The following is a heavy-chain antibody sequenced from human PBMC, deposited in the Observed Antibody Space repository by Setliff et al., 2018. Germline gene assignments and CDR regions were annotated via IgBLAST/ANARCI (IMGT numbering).Heavy chain of an antibody. CDR1: GFTFSSFS. Sequence: GGSLRLSCAASGFTFSSFSMNWVRQAPGKGLEWVSYISSSSSIIYYADSVKGRFTISRDNSKNSLYLRMNSLRAEDTAVYYCARVAGRGRYWYFDLWGRGTLVTVSS. CDR2: ISSSSSII. CDR3: ARVAGRGRYWYFDL. V-gene: IGHV3-48*01. J-gene: IGHJ2*01.